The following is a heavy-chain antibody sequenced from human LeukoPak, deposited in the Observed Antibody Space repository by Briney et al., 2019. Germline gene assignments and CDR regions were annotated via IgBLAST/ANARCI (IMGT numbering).Heavy chain of an antibody. D-gene: IGHD1-7*01. CDR2: ISSSSSTI. CDR3: ATGNYNRPFDY. V-gene: IGHV3-48*04. Sequence: GGSLRLSCAASGFTFNSYSMNWVRQAPGKGLEWVSYISSSSSTIYYADSMKGRFTISRDNTKNTLYLQLNSLRAEDTAVYYCATGNYNRPFDYWGQGTLVTVSS. J-gene: IGHJ4*02. CDR1: GFTFNSYS.